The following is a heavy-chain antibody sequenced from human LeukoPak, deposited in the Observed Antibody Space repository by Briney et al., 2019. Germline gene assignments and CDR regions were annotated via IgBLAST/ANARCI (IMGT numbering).Heavy chain of an antibody. CDR2: IFDRGPA. D-gene: IGHD3-10*01. CDR3: ARSRQASGLFNS. J-gene: IGHJ5*01. V-gene: IGHV4-30-2*06. Sequence: SQTLSLTCTVSGYAITSGGFSWNWIRQSPGKGLEWVGCIFDRGPAYYNPSLKSRFTISVDRPKNQFFLNVTSLTAADTAVYFCARSRQASGLFNSWGQGTLVVVSS. CDR1: GYAITSGGFS.